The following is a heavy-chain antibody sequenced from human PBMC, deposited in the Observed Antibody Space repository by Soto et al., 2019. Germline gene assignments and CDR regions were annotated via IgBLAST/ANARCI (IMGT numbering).Heavy chain of an antibody. V-gene: IGHV3-48*03. CDR1: GLTFNNYG. J-gene: IGHJ4*02. Sequence: GGSLRLSCAASGLTFNNYGISWVRQAQGKGLQWVSSISGSGDRTYYADSVKGRFTISRDNAKNSLYLQMNSLRAEDTAVYYCARDGPGGEPIDYWGQGTLVTVSS. CDR3: ARDGPGGEPIDY. CDR2: ISGSGDRT.